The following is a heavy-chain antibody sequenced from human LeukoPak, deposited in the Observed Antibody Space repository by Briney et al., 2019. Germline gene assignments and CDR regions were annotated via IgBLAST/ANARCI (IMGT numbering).Heavy chain of an antibody. CDR2: IYYTGT. CDR1: GGSVTDYY. Sequence: SETLSLTCTVSGGSVTDYYWSWIRQSPGKGLEWIGYIYYTGTSYNPSLKSRVTISADTSKNQFSLKLISVTAADTAVYYCARDRSPGNFDYWGQGTLVTVSS. J-gene: IGHJ4*02. CDR3: ARDRSPGNFDY. D-gene: IGHD3-10*01. V-gene: IGHV4-59*02.